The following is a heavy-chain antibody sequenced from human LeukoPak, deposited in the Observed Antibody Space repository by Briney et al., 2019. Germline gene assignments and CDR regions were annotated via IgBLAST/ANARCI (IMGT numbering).Heavy chain of an antibody. J-gene: IGHJ3*01. V-gene: IGHV1-2*02. CDR2: IKPNSGDT. CDR1: GYTFTGYY. D-gene: IGHD2-15*01. CDR3: AREVLVAGAATPDDAFEV. Sequence: ASVKVSCKASGYTFTGYYIHWLRQAPGQGLEWMALIKPNSGDTHYAQKFQGRVTVTRDTSISTAYMELSSLTSDDTAIYYCAREVLVAGAATPDDAFEVWGQGTLVTVSS.